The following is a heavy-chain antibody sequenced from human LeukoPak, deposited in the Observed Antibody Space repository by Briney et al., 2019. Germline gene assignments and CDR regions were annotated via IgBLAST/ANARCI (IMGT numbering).Heavy chain of an antibody. CDR1: GFTFSNYW. CDR3: AKDHYDSSGYYYFDY. CDR2: ISYDGSNK. Sequence: PGGSLRLSCAASGFTFSNYWMSWVRQAPGKGLEWVAVISYDGSNKYYADSVKGRFTISRDNSKNTLYLQMNSLRAEDTAVYYCAKDHYDSSGYYYFDYWGQGTLVTVSS. V-gene: IGHV3-30*18. D-gene: IGHD3-22*01. J-gene: IGHJ4*02.